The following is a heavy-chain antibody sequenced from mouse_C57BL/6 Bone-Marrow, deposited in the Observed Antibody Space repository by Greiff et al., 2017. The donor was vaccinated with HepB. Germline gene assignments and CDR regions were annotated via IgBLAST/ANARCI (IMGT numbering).Heavy chain of an antibody. J-gene: IGHJ3*01. Sequence: VQLQESGPGLVKPSQSLSLTCSVTGYSITSGYYWNWIRQFPGNKLEWMGYISYDGSNNYNPSLKNRISITRDTSKNQLFLKLTSVTTEDTATYDGARKGRGYGWFAYWGQGTLVTVSA. CDR1: GYSITSGYY. D-gene: IGHD2-10*02. CDR2: ISYDGSN. V-gene: IGHV3-6*01. CDR3: ARKGRGYGWFAY.